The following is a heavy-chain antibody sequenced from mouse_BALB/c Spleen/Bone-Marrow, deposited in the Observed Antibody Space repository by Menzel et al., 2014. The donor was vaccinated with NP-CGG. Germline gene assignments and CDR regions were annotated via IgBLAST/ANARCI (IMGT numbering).Heavy chain of an antibody. CDR1: GYAFTNYL. J-gene: IGHJ2*01. Sequence: QVQLKESGAELVRPGTSVKVSCKASGYAFTNYLIEWVKQRPVQGLEWIGVINPGSGGANYNAKFKGKATLTADKSSSTAYMQLSSLTSDDSAVYFCAREWTARAVDYWGQGTTLTVSS. CDR2: INPGSGGA. D-gene: IGHD3-2*01. CDR3: AREWTARAVDY. V-gene: IGHV1-54*01.